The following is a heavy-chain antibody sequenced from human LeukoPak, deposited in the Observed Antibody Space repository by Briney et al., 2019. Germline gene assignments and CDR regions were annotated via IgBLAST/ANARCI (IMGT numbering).Heavy chain of an antibody. CDR1: GDSISSGNYY. J-gene: IGHJ4*02. CDR2: IYSSGTT. D-gene: IGHD1-26*01. CDR3: ARDSVIVGASDY. Sequence: SETLSLTCTVSGDSISSGNYYWGCFRQPPEKGLEWIGNIYSSGTTYYNPSLRSQVTMSVDTSKNQFSLKLSSVTAADTAVYYCARDSVIVGASDYWGQGTLVTVSS. V-gene: IGHV4-39*07.